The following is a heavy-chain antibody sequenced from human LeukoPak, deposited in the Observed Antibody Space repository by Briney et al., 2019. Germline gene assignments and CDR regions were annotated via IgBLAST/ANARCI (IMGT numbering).Heavy chain of an antibody. CDR1: GFSFSSFA. J-gene: IGHJ5*02. CDR3: TKDPNGASVGAFAP. CDR2: ITAGHYPT. Sequence: PGRSLRLSCAASGFSFSSFAMTWVRQAPGKGLEWVSCITAGHYPTYNTDSVKGRFTISRDNSKNTLYLQMNSLRADDTAVYYCTKDPNGASVGAFAPSGQGTLVTASS. D-gene: IGHD4-17*01. V-gene: IGHV3-23*01.